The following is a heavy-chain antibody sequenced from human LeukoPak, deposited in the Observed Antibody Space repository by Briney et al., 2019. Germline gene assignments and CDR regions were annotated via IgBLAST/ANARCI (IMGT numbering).Heavy chain of an antibody. D-gene: IGHD3-10*01. CDR1: GYTFTSYG. Sequence: GASVKVSCKASGYTFTSYGISWVRQAPGQGLEWMGWISAYNGNTNYAQKLQGRVTMTTDTSTSTAYMELRSLRSDDTAAYYCARDHGLWFGETSDYYGMDVWGQGTTVTVSS. CDR2: ISAYNGNT. V-gene: IGHV1-18*01. J-gene: IGHJ6*02. CDR3: ARDHGLWFGETSDYYGMDV.